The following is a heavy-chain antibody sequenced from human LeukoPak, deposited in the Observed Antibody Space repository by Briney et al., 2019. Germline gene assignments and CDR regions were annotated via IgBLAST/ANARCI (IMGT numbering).Heavy chain of an antibody. J-gene: IGHJ4*02. D-gene: IGHD1-26*01. CDR3: AGVVVGAIDY. CDR1: GGTFSSYA. V-gene: IGHV1-69*04. Sequence: SVTVSCKASGGTFSSYAISWVRQAPGQGLEWMGRIIPIFGIANYAQKFQGRVTITADKSTSTAYMELSSLRSEDTAVYYCAGVVVGAIDYWGQGTLVTVSS. CDR2: IIPIFGIA.